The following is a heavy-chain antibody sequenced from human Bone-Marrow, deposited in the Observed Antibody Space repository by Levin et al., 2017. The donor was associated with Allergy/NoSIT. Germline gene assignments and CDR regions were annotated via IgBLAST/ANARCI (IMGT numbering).Heavy chain of an antibody. CDR1: GFSFRSYG. V-gene: IGHV3-30*18. Sequence: PGGSLRLSCAAAGFSFRSYGMHWVRQAPGKGLEWVAVISYDGRVKYYVDSVKGRFNISRDNSKNTLYLQMNSLRAEDTGVYYCAKNKVYNIGNYFYGMDVWGQGTAVTVSS. J-gene: IGHJ6*02. CDR3: AKNKVYNIGNYFYGMDV. CDR2: ISYDGRVK. D-gene: IGHD1-1*01.